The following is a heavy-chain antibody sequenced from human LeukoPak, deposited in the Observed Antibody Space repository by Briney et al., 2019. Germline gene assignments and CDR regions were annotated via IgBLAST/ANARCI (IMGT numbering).Heavy chain of an antibody. J-gene: IGHJ4*02. CDR2: MYPGGSDI. Sequence: GESLEISCKGSGYSFSNYYIDWVRQTPGKGLEWMGVMYPGGSDIRYSPSFQGQVTISADKSIDTAYLQWSSLKASDSAMYYCASRTGSYYPFDSWGQGTLVTVSS. V-gene: IGHV5-51*01. CDR3: ASRTGSYYPFDS. D-gene: IGHD1-26*01. CDR1: GYSFSNYY.